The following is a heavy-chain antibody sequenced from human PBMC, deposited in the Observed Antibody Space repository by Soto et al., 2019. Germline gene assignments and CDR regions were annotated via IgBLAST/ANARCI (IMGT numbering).Heavy chain of an antibody. CDR2: TYYRSKWYR. V-gene: IGHV6-1*01. D-gene: IGHD3-10*01. Sequence: SQTLSLTCAISWGSVSSISAAWNSIRQSPSRGLEWLGRTYYRSKWYRDYAVSVKSRITINPDTSKNQFSLQLNSVIPADTAVYYCARGLGRGYGFNDYSGQGTLVTVSS. CDR3: ARGLGRGYGFNDY. CDR1: WGSVSSISAA. J-gene: IGHJ4*02.